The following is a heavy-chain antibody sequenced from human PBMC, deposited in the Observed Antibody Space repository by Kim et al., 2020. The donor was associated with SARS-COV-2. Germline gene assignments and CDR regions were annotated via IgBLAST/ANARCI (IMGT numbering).Heavy chain of an antibody. CDR1: GFTVSSKY. Sequence: GGSLRLSCAASGFTVSSKYMTWVRPAPGKGLEWVSVIYSDGSTYYADSVKGRFTISRDNSKNTLYLQMNSLRAEDTAVYYCAEALLGKGYAFDVWGQGTMVTVSS. CDR3: AEALLGKGYAFDV. CDR2: IYSDGST. D-gene: IGHD2-8*02. J-gene: IGHJ3*01. V-gene: IGHV3-53*01.